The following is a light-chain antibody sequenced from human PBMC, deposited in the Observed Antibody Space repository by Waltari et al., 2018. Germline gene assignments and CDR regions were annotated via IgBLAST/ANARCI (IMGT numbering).Light chain of an antibody. V-gene: IGKV4-1*01. CDR3: QQYFHLPYT. J-gene: IGKJ2*01. CDR2: WAS. CDR1: QSVLYSANNKDY. Sequence: DTVMTQSPHSLTASLGERATINCKSSQSVLYSANNKDYLAWYQQKPGQPPKLLIYWASTRESGVADRFSGSGYETDFSLTINSLQADDAAFYYCQQYFHLPYTFGKGTKLEIK.